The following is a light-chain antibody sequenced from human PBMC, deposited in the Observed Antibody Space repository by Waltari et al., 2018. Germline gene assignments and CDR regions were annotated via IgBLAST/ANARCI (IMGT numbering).Light chain of an antibody. CDR2: DVV. V-gene: IGLV2-11*01. CDR1: SSDVGSYNF. J-gene: IGLJ7*01. Sequence: QSALTQPRSVSGSPGPSVTIPCSGPSSDVGSYNFSSCYQQHPGNAPKLLIYDVVKRPSGVPDRFSGSKSGNTASLTISGLQTEDESDYYCCSYAGSYTFVFGGGTQLTVL. CDR3: CSYAGSYTFV.